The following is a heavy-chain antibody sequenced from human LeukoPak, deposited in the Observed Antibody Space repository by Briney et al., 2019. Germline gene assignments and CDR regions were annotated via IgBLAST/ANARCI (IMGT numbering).Heavy chain of an antibody. D-gene: IGHD2-2*01. J-gene: IGHJ6*04. CDR2: ISAYNGKT. CDR3: ARHQGCSSINCKRGMDV. CDR1: GYTLTSYG. V-gene: IGHV1-18*01. Sequence: ASVKVSCQASGYTLTSYGISWVRQAPGQGLEWMGWISAYNGKTNYAQKLQGRVTMTTDTSTSTAYMELRSLRSDDTAVYYCARHQGCSSINCKRGMDVWGKGTTVTVSS.